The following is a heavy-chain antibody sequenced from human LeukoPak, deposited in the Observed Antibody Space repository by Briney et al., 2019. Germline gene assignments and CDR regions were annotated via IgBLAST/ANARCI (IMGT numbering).Heavy chain of an antibody. Sequence: GGSLRLSCAASGFTFSSYSMNWVRQAPGKGLEWVSSISSSSSYIYYADSVKGRFTISRDNSKNTLYLQMNSLRAEDTAVYYCARQPLYSSGWYYDYYYGMDVWGQGTTVTVSS. CDR2: ISSSSSYI. V-gene: IGHV3-21*04. CDR3: ARQPLYSSGWYYDYYYGMDV. D-gene: IGHD6-19*01. J-gene: IGHJ6*02. CDR1: GFTFSSYS.